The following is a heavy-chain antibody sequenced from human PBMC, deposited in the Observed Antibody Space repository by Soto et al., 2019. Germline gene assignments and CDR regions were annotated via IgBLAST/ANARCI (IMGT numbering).Heavy chain of an antibody. Sequence: PAETLSLTCTFSVGSISIYYWSWIRQPAGKGLEWIGRIYTSGSTNYNPSLKSRVTMSVDTSKNQFSLKLSSVTAADTAVYYCARGGYCSGGSCYRYGMDVWGQGTTVTVSS. V-gene: IGHV4-4*07. D-gene: IGHD2-15*01. CDR3: ARGGYCSGGSCYRYGMDV. J-gene: IGHJ6*02. CDR2: IYTSGST. CDR1: VGSISIYY.